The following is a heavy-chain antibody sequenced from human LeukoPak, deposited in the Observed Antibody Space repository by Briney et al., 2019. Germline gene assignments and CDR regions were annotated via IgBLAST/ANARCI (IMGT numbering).Heavy chain of an antibody. V-gene: IGHV1-3*01. CDR2: MNAGNGNT. Sequence: ASVKVSCKASGYIFTDYAIHWLRQAPGQRPEWMGWMNAGNGNTKYSQRFQGRITLIRDTSAATAYMELSSLRHDDLAVYYCARSGRWLQRIYMDVWGKGTTVTVSS. CDR3: ARSGRWLQRIYMDV. D-gene: IGHD5-24*01. J-gene: IGHJ6*03. CDR1: GYIFTDYA.